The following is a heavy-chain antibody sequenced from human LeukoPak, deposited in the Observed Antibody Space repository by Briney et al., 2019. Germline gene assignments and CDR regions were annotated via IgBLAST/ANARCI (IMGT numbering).Heavy chain of an antibody. Sequence: PSETLSLTCAVYGGSFSGYYWSWIRQPPGKGLEWIGEINHSGSTNYNPSLKSRVTISVDTSKNQFSLKLNSVTAADTAVYYCARRDVLTGYGLIAYWGQGTRVTVSS. CDR3: ARRDVLTGYGLIAY. CDR1: GGSFSGYY. V-gene: IGHV4-34*01. J-gene: IGHJ4*02. D-gene: IGHD3-9*01. CDR2: INHSGST.